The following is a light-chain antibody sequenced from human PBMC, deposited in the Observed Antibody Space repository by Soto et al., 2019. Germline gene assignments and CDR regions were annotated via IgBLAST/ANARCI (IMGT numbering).Light chain of an antibody. J-gene: IGKJ2*01. CDR1: QGISTY. Sequence: DIQVTQSPVSLSASVGDRVTITCRTSQGISTYLNWYQQKAGDAPRLLISGASDLENGVPSRFSGSGSGADFILTINSLRPEDFATYYCQQAYIKPYTFGQGTKLEI. CDR3: QQAYIKPYT. V-gene: IGKV1-39*01. CDR2: GAS.